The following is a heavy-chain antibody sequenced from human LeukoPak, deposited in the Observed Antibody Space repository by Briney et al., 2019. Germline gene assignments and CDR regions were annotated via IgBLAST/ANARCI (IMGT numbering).Heavy chain of an antibody. CDR1: GFIFSSYG. J-gene: IGHJ3*02. D-gene: IGHD4-17*01. CDR3: ARGPVTRFEI. CDR2: ISYDGSNQ. Sequence: PGGSLRLSCAASGFIFSSYGMHWVRQAPGKGLEWVAVISYDGSNQYYGDSVKGRFTISRDNSKNTLHVQMNSLTTEDTAVYYCARGPVTRFEIWGQGTMVTVSS. V-gene: IGHV3-30*03.